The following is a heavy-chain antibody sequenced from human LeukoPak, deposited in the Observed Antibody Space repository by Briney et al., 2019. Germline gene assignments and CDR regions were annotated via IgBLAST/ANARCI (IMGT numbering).Heavy chain of an antibody. CDR1: GYTFTSYG. D-gene: IGHD3-10*01. Sequence: ASVKVSCKASGYTFTSYGISWVRQAPGQGLEWMGWISAYNGNTNCAQKLQGRVTMTTDTSTSTAYMELRSLRSDDTAVYYCARDLRGSGSYPRSDMDVWGKGTTVTVSS. J-gene: IGHJ6*03. V-gene: IGHV1-18*01. CDR3: ARDLRGSGSYPRSDMDV. CDR2: ISAYNGNT.